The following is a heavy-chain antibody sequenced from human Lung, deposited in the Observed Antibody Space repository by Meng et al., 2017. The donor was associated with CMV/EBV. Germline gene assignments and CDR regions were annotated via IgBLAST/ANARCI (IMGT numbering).Heavy chain of an antibody. CDR3: ARTYLLIYGDYEFSDYGMDV. CDR2: IDWDDDK. CDR1: GFSLSTSGMC. J-gene: IGHJ6*02. Sequence: SGPTLVKPTQTLTLTCTFSGFSLSTSGMCVSWVRQPPGKALEWLALIDWDDDKYYSTSLKTRLTISKDTSKNQVVLTMTNMDPVDTATYYCARTYLLIYGDYEFSDYGMDVWXQGTTVXVSS. D-gene: IGHD4-17*01. V-gene: IGHV2-70*20.